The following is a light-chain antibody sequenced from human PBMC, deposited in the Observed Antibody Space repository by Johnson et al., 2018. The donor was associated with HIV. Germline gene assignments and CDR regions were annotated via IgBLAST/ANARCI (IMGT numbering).Light chain of an antibody. J-gene: IGLJ1*01. CDR1: SSNIGNNY. CDR3: GTWDSSLSAGV. V-gene: IGLV1-51*02. CDR2: ENN. Sequence: QSVLTQPPSVSAAPRQKVTISCSGSSSNIGNNYVSWYQQLPGTAPKLLIYENNKRPSGIPDRFSGSKSGTSATLGITGLPTGDEADYYCGTWDSSLSAGVFGTGTNVTVL.